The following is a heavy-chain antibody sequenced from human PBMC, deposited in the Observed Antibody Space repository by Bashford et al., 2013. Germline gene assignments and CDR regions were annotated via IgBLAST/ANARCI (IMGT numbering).Heavy chain of an antibody. D-gene: IGHD2-15*01. J-gene: IGHJ6*02. V-gene: IGHV4-59*01. CDR3: ARDAGHCSGGSCSPLYHYYYGMDV. Sequence: SETLSLTCTVSGGSISSYYWSWIRQPPGKGLEWIGYIYYSGSTNYNPSLKSRVTISVDTSKNQFSLKLSSVTAADTAVYYCARDAGHCSGGSCSPLYHYYYGMDVWGQGTTVTVSS. CDR1: GGSISSYY. CDR2: IYYSGST.